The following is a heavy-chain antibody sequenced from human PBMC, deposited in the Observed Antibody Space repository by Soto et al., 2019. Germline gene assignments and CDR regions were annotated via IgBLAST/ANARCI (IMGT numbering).Heavy chain of an antibody. CDR3: ATSYGSGYRAFDY. J-gene: IGHJ4*02. V-gene: IGHV1-69*02. D-gene: IGHD3-10*01. CDR2: VNPILSMS. CDR1: GDTLSFYT. Sequence: SGEVSRKGSGDTLSFYTINWGRQAPGLGLEWMGRVNPILSMSNYAQKFQGRVTMTADKSTSTAYMELRSLRSEDTAFYYCATSYGSGYRAFDYWGQGALVTVSS.